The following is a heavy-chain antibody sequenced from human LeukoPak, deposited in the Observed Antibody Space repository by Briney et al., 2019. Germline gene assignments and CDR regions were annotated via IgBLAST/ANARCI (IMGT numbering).Heavy chain of an antibody. CDR2: INHSGST. V-gene: IGHV4-34*01. CDR1: GGSFSGYY. J-gene: IGHJ4*02. CDR3: ARGYSGNSQ. D-gene: IGHD4-23*01. Sequence: PSETLSLTCAVYGGSFSGYYWSWIRQPPGKGLEWIGEINHSGSTNYNPSLKSRVTISVDTSKNQFSLKLTSVTAADTAVYYCARGYSGNSQWGQGTLVTVSS.